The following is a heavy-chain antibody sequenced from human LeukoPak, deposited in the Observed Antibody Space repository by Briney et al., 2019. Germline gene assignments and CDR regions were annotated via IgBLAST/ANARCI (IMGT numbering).Heavy chain of an antibody. CDR2: ISDTGYTI. D-gene: IGHD3-22*01. CDR3: ARGLSFYYDSSGYPAIRYYFDY. J-gene: IGHJ4*02. Sequence: GGSLRLSCAASGFTSSNYEMNWVRQAPGKGLEWLSYISDTGYTIFYADSVKGRFTISRDNAKHSLYLQMNSLRADDTAVYYCARGLSFYYDSSGYPAIRYYFDYWGQGALVSVSS. V-gene: IGHV3-48*03. CDR1: GFTSSNYE.